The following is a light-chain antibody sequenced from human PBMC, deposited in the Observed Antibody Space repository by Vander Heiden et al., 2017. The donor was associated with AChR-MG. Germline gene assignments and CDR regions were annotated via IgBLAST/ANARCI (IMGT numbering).Light chain of an antibody. J-gene: IGKJ1*01. Sequence: DIQMTQSPSTLSAAVGDRVTITCRASQCISTWVAWYRQKPGKAPHLLIFDASTLESGVPSRFSGSGSGTEFTLTINSLQPYDFATYYCQQYDSYAVWTFGQGTMVEIK. CDR3: QQYDSYAVWT. V-gene: IGKV1-5*01. CDR1: QCISTW. CDR2: DAS.